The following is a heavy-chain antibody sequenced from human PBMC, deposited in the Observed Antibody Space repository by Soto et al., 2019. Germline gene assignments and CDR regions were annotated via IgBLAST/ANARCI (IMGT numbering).Heavy chain of an antibody. CDR2: INHSGST. J-gene: IGHJ4*02. V-gene: IGHV4-34*01. CDR3: ARGRVTMVRGAADY. CDR1: GGSFSGYY. Sequence: QVQLQQWGAGLLKPSETLSLTCAVYGGSFSGYYWSWIRQPPGKGLEWIGEINHSGSTNYNPSLKSRVTISVDTSKNQFSLKRSSVTAADTAVYYCARGRVTMVRGAADYWGQGTLVTVSS. D-gene: IGHD3-10*01.